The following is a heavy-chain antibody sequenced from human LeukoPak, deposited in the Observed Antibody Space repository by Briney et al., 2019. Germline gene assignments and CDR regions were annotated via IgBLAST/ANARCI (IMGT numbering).Heavy chain of an antibody. V-gene: IGHV1-69*04. CDR2: IIPILGIA. J-gene: IGHJ4*02. CDR1: GGTFSSYA. CDR3: AREKVVVVAATYTYYFDY. D-gene: IGHD2-15*01. Sequence: ASVKVSCKASGGTFSSYAISWVRQAPGQGLEWIGRIIPILGIANYAQKFQGRVTITADKSTSTAYMELSSLRSEDTAVYHCAREKVVVVAATYTYYFDYWGQGTLVTVSS.